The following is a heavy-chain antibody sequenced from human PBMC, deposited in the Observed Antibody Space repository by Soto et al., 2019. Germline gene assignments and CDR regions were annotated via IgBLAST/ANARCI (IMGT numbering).Heavy chain of an antibody. Sequence: SETLSLTCTVSGGSISNSGYYWGWIRQPPGKGLEWIGSIYYSGSTYYSPSLKSRVTISVDTSKNQFSLNLTSVTAADTAVYFCLRQKNRSNYNRTHYLDYPAQAPLLTLSS. D-gene: IGHD4-4*01. CDR2: IYYSGST. V-gene: IGHV4-39*01. CDR1: GGSISNSGYY. CDR3: LRQKNRSNYNRTHYLDY. J-gene: IGHJ4*02.